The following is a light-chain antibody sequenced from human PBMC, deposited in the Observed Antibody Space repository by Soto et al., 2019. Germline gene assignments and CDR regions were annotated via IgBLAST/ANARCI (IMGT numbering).Light chain of an antibody. Sequence: DIQLTQSPSSLSASVGDRITITCRASQSISTYLNWYQQKPGEAPTLLVYDSSTLQSGVPSRFSGSGFGAEFTLTVSSLQPGDFATYYCQQSYSNPTWTLGQGTKV. J-gene: IGKJ1*01. CDR3: QQSYSNPTWT. CDR2: DSS. V-gene: IGKV1-39*01. CDR1: QSISTY.